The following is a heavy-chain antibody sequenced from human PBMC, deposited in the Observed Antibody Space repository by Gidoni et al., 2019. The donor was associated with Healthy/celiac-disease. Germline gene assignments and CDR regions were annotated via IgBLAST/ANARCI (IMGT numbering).Heavy chain of an antibody. CDR3: AKDRFLELVYMDV. J-gene: IGHJ6*03. V-gene: IGHV3-23*01. Sequence: EVQLLGSGGGLVQPGGSLSLYCAASGFTFGSYAMSWVRQAPGKGLGWVSVISGSGGSTYYADSVKGRSTISRDNSKNTLYLQMNSLRAEDTAVYYCAKDRFLELVYMDVWGKGTTVTVSS. D-gene: IGHD3-3*01. CDR2: ISGSGGST. CDR1: GFTFGSYA.